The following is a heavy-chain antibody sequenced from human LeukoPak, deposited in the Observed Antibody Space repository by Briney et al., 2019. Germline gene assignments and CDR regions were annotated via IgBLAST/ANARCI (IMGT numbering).Heavy chain of an antibody. D-gene: IGHD3-22*01. Sequence: GASVKVSCKASGYTFTSYDINWVRQATGQGLEWMGWMNPNSGNTGYAQKFQGRVTMTRNTSISTAYMELSSLRSEDTAVYYCVRLYYYDSSGYYYDYGMDVWGQGTTVTVSS. V-gene: IGHV1-8*01. CDR3: VRLYYYDSSGYYYDYGMDV. CDR2: MNPNSGNT. J-gene: IGHJ6*02. CDR1: GYTFTSYD.